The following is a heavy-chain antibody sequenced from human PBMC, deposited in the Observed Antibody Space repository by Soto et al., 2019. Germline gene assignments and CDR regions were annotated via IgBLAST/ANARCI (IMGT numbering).Heavy chain of an antibody. D-gene: IGHD5-12*01. Sequence: SETLSLTCTVSGGSINSNNYYWSWIRQHPGKGLEWIGYIYYSGSTYYSPSLQSRLTISVDSSKNQFSLKLSSVTAADTAVYYCARGLRDGYNYAPMYYFDYWGQGTLVTVSS. J-gene: IGHJ4*02. CDR1: GGSINSNNYY. V-gene: IGHV4-31*03. CDR2: IYYSGST. CDR3: ARGLRDGYNYAPMYYFDY.